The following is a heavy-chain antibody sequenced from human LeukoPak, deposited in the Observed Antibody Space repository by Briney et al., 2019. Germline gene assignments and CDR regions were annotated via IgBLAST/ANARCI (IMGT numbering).Heavy chain of an antibody. CDR2: IYYSGST. V-gene: IGHV4-59*11. CDR1: GGSNSSHY. J-gene: IGHJ3*02. Sequence: SETLSLTCTVSGGSNSSHYWSWIRQPPGKGLEWIGYIYYSGSTNYNPSLKSRVTISVDTSKNQFSLKLSSVTAADTAVYYCARAGYYDSSGYSCAFDIWGQGTMVTVSS. D-gene: IGHD3-22*01. CDR3: ARAGYYDSSGYSCAFDI.